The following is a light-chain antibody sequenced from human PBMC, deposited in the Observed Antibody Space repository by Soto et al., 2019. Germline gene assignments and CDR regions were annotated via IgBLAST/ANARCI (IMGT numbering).Light chain of an antibody. J-gene: IGKJ3*01. CDR3: QQYNSLPFT. CDR1: QDISNY. CDR2: GPS. V-gene: IGKV1-27*01. Sequence: DIQMTQSPSSLSASVGDTVTITCRASQDISNYLAWFQQKPGEAPKLLIYGPSTLESGVPSRFSGGKSGTDFTLTISGLQPEDVAIYYCQQYNSLPFTFGPGTKGEIQ.